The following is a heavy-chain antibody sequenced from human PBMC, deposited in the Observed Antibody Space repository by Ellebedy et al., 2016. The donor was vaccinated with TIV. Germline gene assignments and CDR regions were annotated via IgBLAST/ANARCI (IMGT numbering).Heavy chain of an antibody. Sequence: GESLKISCAASGFTFSDYYMSWIRQAPGKGLEWISYISSSTTYTNYADSVKGRFTISRDNAKNSLYLRMNSLRAEDTAVYYCARDVLTYYDFWSGHSGAFDYWGQGTLVTVSS. CDR3: ARDVLTYYDFWSGHSGAFDY. V-gene: IGHV3-11*06. CDR1: GFTFSDYY. J-gene: IGHJ4*02. CDR2: ISSSTTYT. D-gene: IGHD3-3*01.